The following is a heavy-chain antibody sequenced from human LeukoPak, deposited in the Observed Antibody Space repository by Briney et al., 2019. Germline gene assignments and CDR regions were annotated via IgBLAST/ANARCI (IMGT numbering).Heavy chain of an antibody. J-gene: IGHJ6*02. CDR1: GFTFSSYS. V-gene: IGHV3-48*04. Sequence: GGSLRLSCAASGFTFSSYSMNWVRQAPGKGLEWASYISSSSSTIYYADSVKGRFTISRDNAKNSLYLQMNSLRAEATAVYYCARGSPLWFGEPHLDVWGQGTTVTVSS. D-gene: IGHD3-10*01. CDR3: ARGSPLWFGEPHLDV. CDR2: ISSSSSTI.